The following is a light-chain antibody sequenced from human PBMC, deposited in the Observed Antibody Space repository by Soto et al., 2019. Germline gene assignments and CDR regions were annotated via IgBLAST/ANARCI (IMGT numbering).Light chain of an antibody. J-gene: IGLJ3*02. CDR2: EVN. CDR3: SSSAGSNNVVV. CDR1: SSDIGGYNS. V-gene: IGLV2-8*01. Sequence: QSVLTQPPSASGSPGQSVTISCTGTSSDIGGYNSVSWYQQHPGKAPKLMIYEVNKRPSGVPDRFSGSKSGNTASLTVSGLQAEDEADYFCSSSAGSNNVVVFGGGTKLTVL.